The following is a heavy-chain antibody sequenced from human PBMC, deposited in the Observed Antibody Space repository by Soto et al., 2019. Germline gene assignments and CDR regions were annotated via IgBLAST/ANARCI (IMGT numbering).Heavy chain of an antibody. V-gene: IGHV4-59*01. CDR2: IYYTGST. CDR1: GGSISSYY. D-gene: IGHD3-10*01. Sequence: QVQLQESGPGLVKPSETLSLTCSVSGGSISSYYWSWIRQPPRKGLEWIAYIYYTGSTNYNPSLNHRANISENTTKTQFSPKRSSVTAADTAGSYYARDPGYGDGDEPNWFDSWGQGTLVTVSS. J-gene: IGHJ5*01. CDR3: ARDPGYGDGDEPNWFDS.